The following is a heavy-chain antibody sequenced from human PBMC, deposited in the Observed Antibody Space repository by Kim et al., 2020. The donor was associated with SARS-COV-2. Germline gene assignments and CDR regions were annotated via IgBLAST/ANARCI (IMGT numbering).Heavy chain of an antibody. Sequence: SVKVSCKASGFTFTSSAMQWVRQVRGQRLEWIGWIVVGSGNTNYAQKFQERVTITRDMSTSTAYMELSSLRSEDTAVYYCAADRAGGDGYNQGWFDPWGQGTLVTVSS. J-gene: IGHJ5*02. CDR3: AADRAGGDGYNQGWFDP. CDR1: GFTFTSSA. D-gene: IGHD3-16*01. V-gene: IGHV1-58*02. CDR2: IVVGSGNT.